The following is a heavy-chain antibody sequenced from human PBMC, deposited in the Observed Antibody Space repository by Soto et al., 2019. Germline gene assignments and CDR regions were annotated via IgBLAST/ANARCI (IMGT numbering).Heavy chain of an antibody. CDR2: IYNSGST. V-gene: IGHV4-4*09. D-gene: IGHD6-13*01. J-gene: IGHJ4*02. CDR3: ARGSTGYSSSWYRY. CDR1: GGYIRSYD. Sequence: SETLSVTCTVAGGYIRSYDWSWIRKKPGKGLEWIGYIYNSGSTNYNPSLKSRVTISVDTSKNQFSLKLSSVTAADTAVYYCARGSTGYSSSWYRYWGQGTLVTVSS.